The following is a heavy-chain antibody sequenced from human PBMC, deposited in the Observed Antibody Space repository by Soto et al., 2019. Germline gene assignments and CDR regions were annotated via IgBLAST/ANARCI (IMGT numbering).Heavy chain of an antibody. CDR2: IWYDGSNK. Sequence: QVQLVESGGGVVQPGRSLRLSCAASGFTFSSYGMHWVRQAPGKGLEWVAVIWYDGSNKYYADSVKGRLTISRDNSKNTLYLQMNSLRAEDTAVYYCARDPALYSLPRYYFDYWGQGTLVTVSS. J-gene: IGHJ4*02. CDR1: GFTFSSYG. D-gene: IGHD5-18*01. V-gene: IGHV3-33*01. CDR3: ARDPALYSLPRYYFDY.